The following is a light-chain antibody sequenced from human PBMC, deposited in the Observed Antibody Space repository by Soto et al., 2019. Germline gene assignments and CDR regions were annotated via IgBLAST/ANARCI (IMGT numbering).Light chain of an antibody. Sequence: IVLTQSPGTLSLSTGERATLSCRASQSVGTTYLRWYQQKPGQAPRLLIYAASTRAAGIPDRFSGSGSGTDFTLTISRLELEDFAVYYCQQYASSTITFGQGTRLE. CDR2: AAS. CDR3: QQYASSTIT. V-gene: IGKV3-20*01. CDR1: QSVGTTY. J-gene: IGKJ5*01.